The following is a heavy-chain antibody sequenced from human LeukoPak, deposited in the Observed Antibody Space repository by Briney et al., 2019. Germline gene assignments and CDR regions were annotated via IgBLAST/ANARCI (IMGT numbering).Heavy chain of an antibody. CDR3: AREWDSGSYYLGYFDY. D-gene: IGHD1-26*01. J-gene: IGHJ4*02. CDR2: IRNKANSYTT. CDR1: GFTFSDHY. Sequence: GGSLRLSCVASGFTFSDHYMDWVRQAPGKGLEWVGRIRNKANSYTTEYAASVKGRFTISRDDSKNSLYLQMNSLKCEDTAVYYCAREWDSGSYYLGYFDYWGQGTLVTVSS. V-gene: IGHV3-72*01.